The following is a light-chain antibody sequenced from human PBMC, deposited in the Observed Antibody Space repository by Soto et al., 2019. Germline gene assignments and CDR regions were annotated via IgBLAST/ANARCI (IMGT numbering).Light chain of an antibody. J-gene: IGKJ3*01. V-gene: IGKV3-11*01. CDR1: QSVSSN. CDR3: QQRSNWPS. CDR2: GAS. Sequence: EIVMPQSPATLSVSPGERATLSCRASQSVSSNLAWYQQKPGQAPRLLIYGASTRATGIPARFSGSGSGTDFTLTISSLEPEDFAVYYCQQRSNWPSFGPGTKVDIK.